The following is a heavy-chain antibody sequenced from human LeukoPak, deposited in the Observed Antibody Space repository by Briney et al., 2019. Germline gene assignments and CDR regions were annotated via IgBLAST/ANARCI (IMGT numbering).Heavy chain of an antibody. J-gene: IGHJ5*02. Sequence: SETLSLTCAVCGGSFSGYYWSWIRQPPGKGLEWIGEINHSGSTNYNPSLKSRVTISVDTSKNQFSLKLSSVTAADTAVYYCARGRRRCSSTRCRSGWFDPWGQGTLVTVSS. CDR3: ARGRRRCSSTRCRSGWFDP. V-gene: IGHV4-34*01. CDR2: INHSGST. CDR1: GGSFSGYY. D-gene: IGHD2-2*01.